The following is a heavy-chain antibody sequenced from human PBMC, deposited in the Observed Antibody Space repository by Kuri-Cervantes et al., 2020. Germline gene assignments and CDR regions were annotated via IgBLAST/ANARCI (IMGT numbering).Heavy chain of an antibody. CDR2: IKQDGSEK. D-gene: IGHD5-12*01. CDR1: GFTFSSYW. V-gene: IGHV3-7*01. CDR3: AIASRDIASPG. Sequence: GGSLRLSCAASGFTFSSYWITWVRQAPGKGLEWVANIKQDGSEKYYVDSVKGRFTVSRDNAKNSLYLQMNSLRAEDTAVYYCAIASRDIASPGWGQGTLVTVSS. J-gene: IGHJ4*02.